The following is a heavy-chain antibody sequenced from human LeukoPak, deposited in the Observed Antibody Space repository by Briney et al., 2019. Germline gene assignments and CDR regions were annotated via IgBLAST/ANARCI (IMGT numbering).Heavy chain of an antibody. V-gene: IGHV3-48*04. CDR3: ARSPVVPAAIAHYFDY. Sequence: GGSLRLSCAASEFSFSTYSMNWVRQAPGKGLEWVAYISSGSNTIYYADSVKGRFTISRDNAKNSLYLQMNSLRAEDTAVYYCARSPVVPAAIAHYFDYWGQGTLVTVSS. CDR1: EFSFSTYS. D-gene: IGHD2-2*01. J-gene: IGHJ4*02. CDR2: ISSGSNTI.